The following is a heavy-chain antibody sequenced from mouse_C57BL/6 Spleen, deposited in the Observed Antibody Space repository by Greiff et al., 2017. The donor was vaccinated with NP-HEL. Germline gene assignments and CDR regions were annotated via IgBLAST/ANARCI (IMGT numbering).Heavy chain of an antibody. V-gene: IGHV1-55*01. Sequence: QVQLKESGAELVKPGASVKMSCKASGYTFTSYWITWVKQRPGQGLEWIGDIYPGSGSTNYNEKFKSKATLTVDTSSSTAYMQLSSLTSEDSAVYYCARYPIYYDSMDYWGQGTSVTVSS. CDR2: IYPGSGST. D-gene: IGHD2-4*01. CDR3: ARYPIYYDSMDY. J-gene: IGHJ4*01. CDR1: GYTFTSYW.